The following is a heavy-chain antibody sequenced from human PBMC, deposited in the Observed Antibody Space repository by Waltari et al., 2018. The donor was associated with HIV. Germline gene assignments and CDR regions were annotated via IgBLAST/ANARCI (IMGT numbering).Heavy chain of an antibody. V-gene: IGHV3-21*02. Sequence: EVQLVESGGGLVKPGGYLRLSCTASGLPFSTDPMTWVRQAQRKGLEWVSSISSGTSYIYYADSVTGRFTVSRDNAKNSLFLQMNSLRADDTAVYYCARQQLGSGALDLWGQGTLVTVSS. CDR1: GLPFSTDP. CDR3: ARQQLGSGALDL. J-gene: IGHJ4*02. D-gene: IGHD3-10*02. CDR2: ISSGTSYI.